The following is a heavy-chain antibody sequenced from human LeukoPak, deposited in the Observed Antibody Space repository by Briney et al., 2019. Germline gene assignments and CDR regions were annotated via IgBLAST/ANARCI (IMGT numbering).Heavy chain of an antibody. CDR2: ISAYNGNT. CDR3: ARHYGPGSYSPHLVY. J-gene: IGHJ4*02. V-gene: IGHV1-18*01. D-gene: IGHD3-10*01. CDR1: GYTFTSSG. Sequence: GASVKVSCKASGYTFTSSGISWVRQAPGQGLEWMGWISAYNGNTNYAQKLQGRVTMTTDTSTSTAYMELRSLRSDDTAVYYCARHYGPGSYSPHLVYWGQGTLVTVSS.